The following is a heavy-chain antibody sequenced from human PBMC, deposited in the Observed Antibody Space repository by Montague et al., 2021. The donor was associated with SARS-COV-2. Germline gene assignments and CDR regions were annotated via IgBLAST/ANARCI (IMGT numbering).Heavy chain of an antibody. D-gene: IGHD4-17*01. CDR1: GGSVNSGSYS. J-gene: IGHJ5*02. Sequence: SEALSLTCTVSGGSVNSGSYSWAWIRQPPGKGLEWIGSIHYSGXTSYXXXXKXRVTISIDTSKNHFSLRVNSVTAADTAVYYCARHRNYGDHSLDNWFHPWGQGTLVTVSS. CDR3: ARHRNYGDHSLDNWFHP. V-gene: IGHV4-39*01. CDR2: IHYSGXT.